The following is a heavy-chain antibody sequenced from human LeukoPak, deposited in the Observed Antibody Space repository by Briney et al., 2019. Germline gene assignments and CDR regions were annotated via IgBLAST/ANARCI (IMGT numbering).Heavy chain of an antibody. CDR2: IYSSGSA. J-gene: IGHJ6*03. D-gene: IGHD2-2*01. CDR3: ARWFCSSNTCYHMDV. CDR1: GGSISTNY. V-gene: IGHV4-59*01. Sequence: SETLSLTCTVSGGSISTNYWSWIRQPPGEGLEWIGYIYSSGSAVYNPSLKSRVTMSEDTSKNQLSLRLSSVTAADTAVYSCARWFCSSNTCYHMDVWGKGTTVTVSS.